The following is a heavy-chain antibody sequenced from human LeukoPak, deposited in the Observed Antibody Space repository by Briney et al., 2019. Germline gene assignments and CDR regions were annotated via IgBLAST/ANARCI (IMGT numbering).Heavy chain of an antibody. D-gene: IGHD3-9*01. J-gene: IGHJ6*02. CDR2: ISAYNGNT. V-gene: IGHV1-18*01. Sequence: ASVKVSGKASGYTFTSYGISWERQAPGQGLEWMGWISAYNGNTNYAQKLQGRVTMTTDTSTSTAYMELRSLRSDDTAVYYCARDYDILTGYYTYGMDVWGQGTTVTVSS. CDR3: ARDYDILTGYYTYGMDV. CDR1: GYTFTSYG.